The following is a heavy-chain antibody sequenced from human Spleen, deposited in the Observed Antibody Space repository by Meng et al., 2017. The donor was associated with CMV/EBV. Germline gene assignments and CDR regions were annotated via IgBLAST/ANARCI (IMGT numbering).Heavy chain of an antibody. CDR2: ISWNSGSI. Sequence: GGSLRLSCAASGFTFDDYAMHWVRQAPGKGLEWVSGISWNSGSIGYGDSVKGRFTISRDNAKNSLYLQMDTLRAEDTAVYYCARDPMTGWGNQAFDTRGHGTMVTVSS. D-gene: IGHD7-27*01. V-gene: IGHV3-9*01. CDR1: GFTFDDYA. CDR3: ARDPMTGWGNQAFDT. J-gene: IGHJ3*02.